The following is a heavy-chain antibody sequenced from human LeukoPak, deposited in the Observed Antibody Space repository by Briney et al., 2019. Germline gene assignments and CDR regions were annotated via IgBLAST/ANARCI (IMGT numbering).Heavy chain of an antibody. CDR2: ISAYNGNT. J-gene: IGHJ4*02. D-gene: IGHD1-26*01. CDR3: ARAVVGVGPTFDY. CDR1: GYTFTGYY. Sequence: ASVKVSCKASGYTFTGYYMHWVRQAPGQGLEWMGWISAYNGNTNYAQKLQGRVTMTTDTSTSTAYMELRSLRSDDTAVYYCARAVVGVGPTFDYWGQGTLVTVSS. V-gene: IGHV1-18*04.